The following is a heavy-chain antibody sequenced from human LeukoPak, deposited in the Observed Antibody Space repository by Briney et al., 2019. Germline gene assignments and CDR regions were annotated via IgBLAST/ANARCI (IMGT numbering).Heavy chain of an antibody. CDR2: INPNSGGT. V-gene: IGHV1-2*02. D-gene: IGHD6-19*01. Sequence: GASVKVSCKASGYTFTGYYMHWVRQAPGQGLEWMGWINPNSGGTNYAQKFQGRDTMTRDTSISTAYMELSSLRSDDTAVYYCAGDTVAGSLGAFNIWGQGTMVTVSP. CDR1: GYTFTGYY. CDR3: AGDTVAGSLGAFNI. J-gene: IGHJ3*02.